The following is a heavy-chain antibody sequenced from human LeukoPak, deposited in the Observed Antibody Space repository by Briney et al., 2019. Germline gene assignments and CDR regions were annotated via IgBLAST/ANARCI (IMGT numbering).Heavy chain of an antibody. CDR3: ARRGGYSGYEQV. CDR2: IYHSGST. D-gene: IGHD5-12*01. CDR1: GGSISSGGYS. J-gene: IGHJ4*02. Sequence: SETLSLTCAVSGGSISSGGYSWSWIRQPPGKGLEWIGYIYHSGSTYYNPSLKSRVTISVDRSKNQFSLKLSSVTAADTAVYYCARRGGYSGYEQVWGQGTLVTVSS. V-gene: IGHV4-30-2*01.